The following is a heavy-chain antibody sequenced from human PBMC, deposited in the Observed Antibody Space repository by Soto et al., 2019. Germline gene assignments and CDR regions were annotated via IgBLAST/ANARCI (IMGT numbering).Heavy chain of an antibody. J-gene: IGHJ4*02. CDR1: GFTFVNYR. CDR3: GRDYWYKVDE. D-gene: IGHD1-1*01. CDR2: IDSGGGETT. Sequence: GGSLRLSCAASGFTFVNYRMDWLRQAPGRGLEWISSIDSGGGETTYYADSVRGRFTISRDNAENSLYLQMNSLRDEDTAVYYCGRDYWYKVDEWGRGTLVTVSS. V-gene: IGHV3-48*02.